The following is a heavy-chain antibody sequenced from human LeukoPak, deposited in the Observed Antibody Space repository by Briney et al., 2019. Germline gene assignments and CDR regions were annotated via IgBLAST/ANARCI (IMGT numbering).Heavy chain of an antibody. CDR1: GGSISTSNYY. CDR2: IFYSGST. Sequence: SETLSLTCTVSGGSISTSNYYWGWIRQPPGKGLEWIGNIFYSGSTYYSPSLKSRVTISLDTSRNQFSLKLNSVTAADTAVYYCARGTNGSGSYYRRIYYYYYMDVWGKGTTVTVSS. V-gene: IGHV4-39*07. D-gene: IGHD3-10*01. J-gene: IGHJ6*03. CDR3: ARGTNGSGSYYRRIYYYYYMDV.